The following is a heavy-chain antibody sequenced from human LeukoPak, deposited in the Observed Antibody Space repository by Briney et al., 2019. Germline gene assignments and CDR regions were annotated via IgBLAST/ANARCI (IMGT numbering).Heavy chain of an antibody. CDR1: GFTFSSYS. V-gene: IGHV3-48*04. D-gene: IGHD3-22*01. CDR3: ARPLNTMIVVVSPFDY. Sequence: PGGSLRLSCAASGFTFSSYSMNWVRQAPGKGLEWVSYISSSSSTIYYADSVKGRFTISRDNAKNSLYLQMNSLRAEDTAVYYCARPLNTMIVVVSPFDYWGQGTLVTVSS. J-gene: IGHJ4*02. CDR2: ISSSSSTI.